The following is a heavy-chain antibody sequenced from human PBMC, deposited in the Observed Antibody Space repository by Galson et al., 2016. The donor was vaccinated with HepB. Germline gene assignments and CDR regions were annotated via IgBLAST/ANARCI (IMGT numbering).Heavy chain of an antibody. J-gene: IGHJ6*02. D-gene: IGHD3-10*01. CDR2: ISWNSGSI. CDR3: ARGGVNYYGSGTYFYYYYGMDV. Sequence: SLRLSCAASGFTFDDYAMHWVRQAPGKGLEWVSGISWNSGSIGYADSVKGRFTISRDNAKDSLYLQMNSLRAEDTALYYCARGGVNYYGSGTYFYYYYGMDVWGQGTTVTVSS. V-gene: IGHV3-9*01. CDR1: GFTFDDYA.